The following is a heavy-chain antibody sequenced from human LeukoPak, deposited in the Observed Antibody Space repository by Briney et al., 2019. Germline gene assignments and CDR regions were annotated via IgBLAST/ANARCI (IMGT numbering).Heavy chain of an antibody. J-gene: IGHJ4*02. V-gene: IGHV2-70*10. CDR1: GFSLSTSGVC. CDR3: ARTTSSTSFNFDY. CDR2: IDWDDDK. D-gene: IGHD2-2*01. Sequence: SGPALVKPTQTLTLTCTFSGFSLSTSGVCVSWIRQPPGKALEWITRIDWDDDKYYSTSLKTTLTISKDTSKNQVVLTMTTMDPEDTATYYCARTTSSTSFNFDYWGQGTLVTVSS.